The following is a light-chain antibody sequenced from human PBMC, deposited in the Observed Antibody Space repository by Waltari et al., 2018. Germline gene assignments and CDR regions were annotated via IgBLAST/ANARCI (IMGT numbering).Light chain of an antibody. CDR2: GKE. CDR3: HSRNGRNNEVV. J-gene: IGLJ3*02. CDR1: SLRTSY. V-gene: IGLV3-19*01. Sequence: SSELTQCPAVSVALGQTVKLTCQGDSLRTSYASWYQLKPGQAPVLVLFGKEKRPSGIPDRFSGYSSGTTSSLTITGAQAEDEADYYCHSRNGRNNEVVFGGGTKLTVL.